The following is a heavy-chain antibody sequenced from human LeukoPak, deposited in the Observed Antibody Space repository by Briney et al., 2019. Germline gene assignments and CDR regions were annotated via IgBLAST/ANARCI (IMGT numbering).Heavy chain of an antibody. CDR3: ARLDYGDYFEY. Sequence: PSETLSLTCTVSGYSINSGYYWGWIRQPPGKGLEWIGSCYHVGTTYYNPSLEKRLTMSVDTSKNQFSLNLRSVTAADTAVYYCARLDYGDYFEYWGQGSLVTVSS. V-gene: IGHV4-38-2*02. D-gene: IGHD4-17*01. J-gene: IGHJ4*02. CDR2: CYHVGTT. CDR1: GYSINSGYY.